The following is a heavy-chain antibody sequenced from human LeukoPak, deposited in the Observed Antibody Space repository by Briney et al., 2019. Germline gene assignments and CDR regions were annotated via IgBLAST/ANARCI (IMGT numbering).Heavy chain of an antibody. D-gene: IGHD4-17*01. Sequence: GASVKVSCKASGGTFSSYAISWVRQAPGQGLEWMGGINPIFGTANYAQKFQGRVTITADKSTSTAYMELSSLRSEDTAVYYCARHYDYGDPYYFDYWGQGTLVTVSS. CDR3: ARHYDYGDPYYFDY. J-gene: IGHJ4*02. CDR1: GGTFSSYA. V-gene: IGHV1-69*06. CDR2: INPIFGTA.